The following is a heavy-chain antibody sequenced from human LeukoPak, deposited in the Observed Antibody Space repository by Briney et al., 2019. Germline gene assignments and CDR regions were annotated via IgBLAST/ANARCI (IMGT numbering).Heavy chain of an antibody. CDR1: GGSFSGYY. J-gene: IGHJ6*03. CDR3: ASQGHHGKIVGTTLSYFYMDV. CDR2: INHSGST. D-gene: IGHD1-26*01. Sequence: PSETLSLTCAVYGGSFSGYYWSWIRQPPGKGLEWIGEINHSGSTNYNPSLNTRVTISVDTSKNQFSLKLSSVTAADTAFYYCASQGHHGKIVGTTLSYFYMDVWGKGTTVTVSS. V-gene: IGHV4-34*01.